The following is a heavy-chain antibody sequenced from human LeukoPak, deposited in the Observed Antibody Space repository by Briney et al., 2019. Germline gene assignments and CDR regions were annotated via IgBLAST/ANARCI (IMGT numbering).Heavy chain of an antibody. D-gene: IGHD3-10*01. Sequence: PSETLSRTCTVSDDSITMYYSSWIRQPAGKGLEWIGRINTSGSTNYNPSLKSRVTMSVDTSKNQFSLKLSSVTAADTAVYYCARAVGSGSFQTYYYYMDVWGKGTTVTISS. V-gene: IGHV4-4*07. CDR2: INTSGST. J-gene: IGHJ6*03. CDR3: ARAVGSGSFQTYYYYMDV. CDR1: DDSITMYY.